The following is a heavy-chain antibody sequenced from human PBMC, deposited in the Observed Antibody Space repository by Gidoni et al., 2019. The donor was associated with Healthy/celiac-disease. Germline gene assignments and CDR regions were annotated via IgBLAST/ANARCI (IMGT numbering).Heavy chain of an antibody. Sequence: QVQLVQSGAEVKKPGASVKGSCKASGYTFTSYDINWVRQATGQGLEWRGWMNPNSGNPGYAQTFQGRVTMTRNTSISTAYMELSSLFSEDTAVYYCAIVAAAGQGADYWGQGTLVTVSS. CDR2: MNPNSGNP. D-gene: IGHD6-13*01. CDR3: AIVAAAGQGADY. CDR1: GYTFTSYD. V-gene: IGHV1-8*01. J-gene: IGHJ4*02.